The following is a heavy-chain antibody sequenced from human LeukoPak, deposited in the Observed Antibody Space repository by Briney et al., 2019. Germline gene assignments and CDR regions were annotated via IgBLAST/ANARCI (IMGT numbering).Heavy chain of an antibody. CDR1: GFTFSSYG. V-gene: IGHV3-30*18. J-gene: IGHJ4*02. Sequence: GGSLRLSCAASGFTFSSYGMHWVRQAPGKGLEWVAVISYDGSNKYYADSVKGRFTISRDNSKNTLYLQMNSLRAEDTAVYYCAKDSLRYCSGGSCPVDYWGQGTLVTVSS. CDR3: AKDSLRYCSGGSCPVDY. CDR2: ISYDGSNK. D-gene: IGHD2-15*01.